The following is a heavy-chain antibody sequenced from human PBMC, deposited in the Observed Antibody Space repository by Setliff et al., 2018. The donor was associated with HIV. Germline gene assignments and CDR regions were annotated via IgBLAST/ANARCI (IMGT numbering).Heavy chain of an antibody. Sequence: KSSETLSLTCTVSGDSVNDRSYYWGWIRQPPGKGLEWIGSIYYSGSTYYNPSLKSRVTISVDTSKNQFSLKLSSVTAADTAVYYCARVGDYYYYYMDVWGKGTTVTVS. J-gene: IGHJ6*03. V-gene: IGHV4-39*07. CDR1: GDSVNDRSYY. D-gene: IGHD3-16*01. CDR3: ARVGDYYYYYMDV. CDR2: IYYSGST.